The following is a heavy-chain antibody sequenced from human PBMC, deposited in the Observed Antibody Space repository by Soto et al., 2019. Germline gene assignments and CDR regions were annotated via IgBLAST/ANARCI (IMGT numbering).Heavy chain of an antibody. V-gene: IGHV5-10-1*01. D-gene: IGHD2-8*01. CDR3: ARARYCTNGCGMDV. Sequence: GESLKISCKGSGYNFTSYWISWVRQMPGKGLEWMGRVDPSDSYTNYSPSFQGHVTISADKSISTAYLQWSSLKASDTAMYYCARARYCTNGCGMDVWGQGTTVTISS. CDR2: VDPSDSYT. J-gene: IGHJ6*02. CDR1: GYNFTSYW.